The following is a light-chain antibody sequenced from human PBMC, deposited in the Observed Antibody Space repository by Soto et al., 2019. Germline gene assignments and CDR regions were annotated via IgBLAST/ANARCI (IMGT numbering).Light chain of an antibody. J-gene: IGKJ4*01. V-gene: IGKV3-20*01. CDR3: QQYGSSPLP. CDR2: RAS. Sequence: EIVLTQTPGTLSLSPGERATLCCRASQSVSSNYLAWYYQKPGQAPKVLIYRASIRATGIPDRLTGSGSGTDFTITISRLGPEDFAVYYCQQYGSSPLPFGGGTNVDSK. CDR1: QSVSSNY.